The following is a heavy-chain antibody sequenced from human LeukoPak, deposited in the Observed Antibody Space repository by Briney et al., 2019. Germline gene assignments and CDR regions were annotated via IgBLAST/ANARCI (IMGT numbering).Heavy chain of an antibody. D-gene: IGHD1-1*01. V-gene: IGHV3-30*18. CDR3: AKDSGIWTGSDY. Sequence: GGSLRLSCAASGFTFSSYGMHWVRQAPGKGLEWVAVISYDGSNEYYADSVKGRFTISRDNSKNTLYLQMNSLRAEDTAVYYCAKDSGIWTGSDYWGQGTLVTVSS. CDR2: ISYDGSNE. CDR1: GFTFSSYG. J-gene: IGHJ4*02.